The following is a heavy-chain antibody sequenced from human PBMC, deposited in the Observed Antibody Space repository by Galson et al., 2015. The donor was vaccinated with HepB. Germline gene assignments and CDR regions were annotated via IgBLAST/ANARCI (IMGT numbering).Heavy chain of an antibody. V-gene: IGHV3-30*18. D-gene: IGHD6-19*01. Sequence: SLRLSCAASGFTFSSYGMHWVRQAPGKGLEWVAVISYDGSNKYYADSVKGRFTISRDNSKNTLYLQMNSLRAEDTAVYYCAKDGVVAGTVGAFDIWGQGAMVTVSS. J-gene: IGHJ3*02. CDR1: GFTFSSYG. CDR2: ISYDGSNK. CDR3: AKDGVVAGTVGAFDI.